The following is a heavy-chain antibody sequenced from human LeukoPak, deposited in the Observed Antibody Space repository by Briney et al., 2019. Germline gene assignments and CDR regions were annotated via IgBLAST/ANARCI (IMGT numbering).Heavy chain of an antibody. V-gene: IGHV6-1*01. CDR3: ARERSGQEYYCIDF. J-gene: IGHJ6*02. D-gene: IGHD2-15*01. CDR1: GDSVSSHSAA. Sequence: SQTLSLTCDISGDSVSSHSAAWNWIRQSPSGGLEWLGRTYYRSKWYHDYALSVRSRITVTPDTSENQFSLPLNSVILEDTAIYFCARERSGQEYYCIDFWGQGTTVIVSS. CDR2: TYYRSKWYH.